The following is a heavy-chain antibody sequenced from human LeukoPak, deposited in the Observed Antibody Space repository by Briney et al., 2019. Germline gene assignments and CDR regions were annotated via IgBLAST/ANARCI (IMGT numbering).Heavy chain of an antibody. CDR1: GFTFSSYG. CDR2: ISGSGPYT. J-gene: IGHJ4*02. CDR3: AKHGYCSGISCFFDF. D-gene: IGHD2-2*03. V-gene: IGHV3-23*01. Sequence: PGGSLRLSCAASGFTFSSYGMKWVRQAPGKGLEWVSGISGSGPYTFYTDSVKGRFTISRDSSKNTLYLQMNSLRAEDTALYYCAKHGYCSGISCFFDFWGQGTLVTVSS.